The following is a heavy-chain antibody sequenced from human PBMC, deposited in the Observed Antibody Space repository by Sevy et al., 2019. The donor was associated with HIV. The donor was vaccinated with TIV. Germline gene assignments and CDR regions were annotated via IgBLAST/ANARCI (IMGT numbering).Heavy chain of an antibody. J-gene: IGHJ4*02. CDR3: ARGGAGFGSGSDAPFDL. CDR1: GGSINNYH. D-gene: IGHD3-10*01. Sequence: SETLSLTCTVSGGSINNYHWIWIRQTPGRGLEWIGYVYHSGATKYNPTLKSRVTISIDTSNNQFHLRVSPVTTADTAVYFCARGGAGFGSGSDAPFDLWGQGALVTVSS. V-gene: IGHV4-59*01. CDR2: VYHSGAT.